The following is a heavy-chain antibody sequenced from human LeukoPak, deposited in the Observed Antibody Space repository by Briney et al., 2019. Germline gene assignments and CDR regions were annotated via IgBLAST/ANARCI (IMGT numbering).Heavy chain of an antibody. CDR1: GGSISSSNW. V-gene: IGHV4-4*02. Sequence: SETLSFTCAVSGGSISSSNWWSWIRQPPGKGLEWIGEINHSGSTNYNPSLKSRVTISVDTSKNQFSLKLSSVTAADTAVYYCARHPYSSSWNYYYYYMDVWGKGTTVTISS. CDR3: ARHPYSSSWNYYYYYMDV. D-gene: IGHD6-13*01. J-gene: IGHJ6*03. CDR2: INHSGST.